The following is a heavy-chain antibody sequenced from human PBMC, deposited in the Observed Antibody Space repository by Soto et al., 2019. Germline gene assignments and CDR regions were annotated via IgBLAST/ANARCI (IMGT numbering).Heavy chain of an antibody. D-gene: IGHD4-17*01. Sequence: EVQLVESGGGLVQPGGSLRLSCAASGFTFSDHYMDWVRQAPGKGLEWVCRTRNKANIYTTEYAASLKGRFTITKDDSQTSLYLLMHSLKTAGTAVYYCARSPAYGHHGMDVWGQGTTVTVSS. V-gene: IGHV3-72*01. CDR3: ARSPAYGHHGMDV. CDR1: GFTFSDHY. J-gene: IGHJ6*02. CDR2: TRNKANIYTT.